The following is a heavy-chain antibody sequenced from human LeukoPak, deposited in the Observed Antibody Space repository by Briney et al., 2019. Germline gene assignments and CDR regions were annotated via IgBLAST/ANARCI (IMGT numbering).Heavy chain of an antibody. CDR3: ARAGFLDYGGNFGSLDC. CDR2: IIPIFGTA. V-gene: IGHV1-69*13. Sequence: VASVKVSCTASGGTFSSYAISWVRQAPGQGLEWMGGIIPIFGTANYAQKFQGRVTITADESTSTAYMELSSLRSEDTAVYYCARAGFLDYGGNFGSLDCWGQGTLVTVSS. J-gene: IGHJ4*02. D-gene: IGHD4-23*01. CDR1: GGTFSSYA.